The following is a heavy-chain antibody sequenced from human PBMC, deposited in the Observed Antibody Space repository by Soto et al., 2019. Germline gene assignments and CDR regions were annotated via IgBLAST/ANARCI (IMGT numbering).Heavy chain of an antibody. V-gene: IGHV3-23*01. D-gene: IGHD2-2*01. CDR3: AKGGDCSSTSCYAPT. J-gene: IGHJ5*02. CDR1: GFTFSSYA. CDR2: ISGSGGST. Sequence: GGSLRLSCAASGFTFSSYAMNWVRQAPGKGLEWVSAISGSGGSTYYADSVKGRFTISRDNSKNTLYLQMNSLRAEDTAVYYCAKGGDCSSTSCYAPTWGQGTLVTVSS.